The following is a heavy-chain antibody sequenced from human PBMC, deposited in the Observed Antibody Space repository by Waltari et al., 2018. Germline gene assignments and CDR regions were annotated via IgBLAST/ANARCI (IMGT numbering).Heavy chain of an antibody. Sequence: EVHLVETGGGLIQPGGSLRLYCAVSGVTVSSSYMSWVRQAPGKGLEWVSYLSAGGDAYFAGSLQGRVTISRDNSKNSLFLQMNSLSAADTAVYYCAKGTIFAGALDYWGQGALVTVSS. V-gene: IGHV3-53*02. CDR1: GVTVSSSY. CDR2: LSAGGDA. J-gene: IGHJ4*02. CDR3: AKGTIFAGALDY. D-gene: IGHD3-3*02.